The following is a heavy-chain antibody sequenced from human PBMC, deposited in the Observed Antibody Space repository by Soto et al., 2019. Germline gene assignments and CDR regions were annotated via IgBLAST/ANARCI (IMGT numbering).Heavy chain of an antibody. CDR2: IYWDDEK. CDR1: GLSRSDNGVG. Sequence: QITLKASGPTVAKRTKTLTLTCTFSGLSRSDNGVGVGWIRQPPGKALEWRALIYWDDEKIYSPSLKTRLTITKDTSHNQVMLTMTTMDSVATATYNYAHRWTWAAFDIWGQGTMVTVSS. J-gene: IGHJ3*02. D-gene: IGHD7-27*01. CDR3: AHRWTWAAFDI. V-gene: IGHV2-5*02.